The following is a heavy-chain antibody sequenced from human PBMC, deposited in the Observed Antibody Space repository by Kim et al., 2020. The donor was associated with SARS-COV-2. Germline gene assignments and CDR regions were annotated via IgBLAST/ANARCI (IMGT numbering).Heavy chain of an antibody. CDR3: ARGSVWSDGRDWFDP. D-gene: IGHD1-1*01. CDR1: GFRISDYW. J-gene: IGHJ5*02. CDR2: IKDDGSEK. V-gene: IGHV3-7*03. Sequence: GGSLRLSCAGSGFRISDYWMSWVRQAPGKGLEWVANIKDDGSEKKYVDSVRGRFTISRDNAKNSLYLQMNSLRVEDTALYYCARGSVWSDGRDWFDPWGQGTLVTVSS.